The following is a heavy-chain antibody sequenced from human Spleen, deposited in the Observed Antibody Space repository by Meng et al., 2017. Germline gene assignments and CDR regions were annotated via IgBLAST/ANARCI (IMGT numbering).Heavy chain of an antibody. V-gene: IGHV4-34*01. CDR1: GGSFSDYY. J-gene: IGHJ4*02. CDR2: INHSGST. D-gene: IGHD4-11*01. Sequence: QGQHPQWGAGLLKPLETLSLTCVVSGGSFSDYYWSWIRQPPGKGLEWIGEINHSGSTNYNPSLESRATISVDTSQNNLSLKLSSVTAADSAVYYCARGPTTMAHDFDYWGQGTLVTVSS. CDR3: ARGPTTMAHDFDY.